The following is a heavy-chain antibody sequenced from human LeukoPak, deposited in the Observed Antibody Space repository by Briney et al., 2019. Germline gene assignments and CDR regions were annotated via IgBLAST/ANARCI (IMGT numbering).Heavy chain of an antibody. CDR1: GFTFAEYT. CDR3: VKDLVAASENVRGWYPMDY. CDR2: ISWNGARI. D-gene: IGHD6-19*01. V-gene: IGHV3-43*01. J-gene: IGHJ4*02. Sequence: GGSLRLSCAASGFTFAEYTMHWVRQAPGKGLEWVSLISWNGARIHYGDSVKGRFTISRDNSKNSLYLQMNSLRTEDTALYYCVKDLVAASENVRGWYPMDYGGQGTLVTVSS.